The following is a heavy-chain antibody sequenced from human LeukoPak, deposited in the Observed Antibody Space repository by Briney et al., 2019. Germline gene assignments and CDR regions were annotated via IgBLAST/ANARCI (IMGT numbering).Heavy chain of an antibody. J-gene: IGHJ4*02. Sequence: SETLSLTCAVSGHSISSGDYWGWIRQPPGKGLEWIGSVYYSGSTHYNPSLKSRVTISVDRSRNQFSLRLSSVTAADTAVYYCARNSTVTSPSTGYFDYWGQGTLATVSS. D-gene: IGHD4-17*01. CDR3: ARNSTVTSPSTGYFDY. CDR2: VYYSGST. V-gene: IGHV4-38-2*01. CDR1: GHSISSGDY.